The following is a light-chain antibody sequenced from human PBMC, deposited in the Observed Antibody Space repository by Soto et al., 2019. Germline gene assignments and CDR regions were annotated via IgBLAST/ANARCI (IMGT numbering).Light chain of an antibody. CDR2: EVT. V-gene: IGLV2-8*01. J-gene: IGLJ3*02. CDR3: SSFASSNTGV. Sequence: QSALTQPPSASGSPGQSVTISCTGTSSDVGAYNYVSWYQQHAGKAPKLVIYEVTKRPSGVPDRFSGSKSANTASLTVSGLQAEDEADYCCSSFASSNTGVFGGGTKLTVL. CDR1: SSDVGAYNY.